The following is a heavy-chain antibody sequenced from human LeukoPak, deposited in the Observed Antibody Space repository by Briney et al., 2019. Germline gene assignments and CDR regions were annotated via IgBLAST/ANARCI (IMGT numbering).Heavy chain of an antibody. CDR1: GFTFSSYG. Sequence: PGGSLRLSCAASGFTFSSYGMSWVRQVPGKGLEWVANIKPDGSDKSYVDSVKGRFTISRDNDENSLYLQLNSLRVDDTAVYFCARDREVGATIHDYWGQGTLVTVSS. CDR2: IKPDGSDK. D-gene: IGHD1-26*01. V-gene: IGHV3-7*01. J-gene: IGHJ4*02. CDR3: ARDREVGATIHDY.